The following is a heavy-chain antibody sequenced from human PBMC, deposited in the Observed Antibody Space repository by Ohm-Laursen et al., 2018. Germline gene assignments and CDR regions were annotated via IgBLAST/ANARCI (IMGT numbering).Heavy chain of an antibody. V-gene: IGHV3-11*04. Sequence: SLRLSCSASGFTFIDYDMSWIRQTPGKGLEWLSYLTSGGGIIYSADSVKGRFTISRDNDEDTLYLQMNSLRAEDTAVYYCARGRTVVDYWGQGTLVTVSS. J-gene: IGHJ4*02. D-gene: IGHD4-23*01. CDR3: ARGRTVVDY. CDR2: LTSGGGII. CDR1: GFTFIDYD.